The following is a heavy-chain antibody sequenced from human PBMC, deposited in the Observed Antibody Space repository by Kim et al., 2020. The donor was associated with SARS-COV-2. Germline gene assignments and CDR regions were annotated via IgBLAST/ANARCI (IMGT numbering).Heavy chain of an antibody. V-gene: IGHV1-46*01. J-gene: IGHJ4*02. CDR2: INPSGGGI. CDR1: GYTFTDYY. D-gene: IGHD3-9*01. CDR3: ARGHDRLGLERYFFDY. Sequence: ASVKVSCKSSGYTFTDYYIAWVRQAPGQGLEWMGVINPSGGGIAYAQKFQGRVTMTRDASTRTTYMELRGLTSADTAVYYCARGHDRLGLERYFFDYWGQGILVTVSS.